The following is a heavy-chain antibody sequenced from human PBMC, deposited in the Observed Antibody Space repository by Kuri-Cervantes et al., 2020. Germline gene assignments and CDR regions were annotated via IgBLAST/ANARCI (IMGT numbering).Heavy chain of an antibody. CDR2: ISYDGNNK. Sequence: GESLKISCAASGFTFSRYGMHWVRQAPGKGLEWVAVISYDGNNKYYADSVKGRFTMSRDNSKNTLYLQMDSLGAEDTAVYYCARDHSRTWFLHFDYWGQGTLVTVSS. J-gene: IGHJ4*02. V-gene: IGHV3-30*03. CDR1: GFTFSRYG. D-gene: IGHD6-13*01. CDR3: ARDHSRTWFLHFDY.